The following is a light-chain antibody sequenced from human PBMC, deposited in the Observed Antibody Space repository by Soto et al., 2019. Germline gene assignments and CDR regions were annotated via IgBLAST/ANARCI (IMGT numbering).Light chain of an antibody. Sequence: DIQMTQSPSSLSASVGDRVTITCQESQDISNYLNWYQQKPGKAPKLLIYYASNLETGVPSRFSGSGAGTDFTCTISSLQPEDIATYYCPQYDNRPLPFVGGTKGESK. J-gene: IGKJ4*01. CDR2: YAS. V-gene: IGKV1-33*01. CDR1: QDISNY. CDR3: PQYDNRPLP.